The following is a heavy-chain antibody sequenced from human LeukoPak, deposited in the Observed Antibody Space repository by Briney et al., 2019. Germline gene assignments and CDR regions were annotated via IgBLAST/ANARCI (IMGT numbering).Heavy chain of an antibody. CDR3: ARLSAYYGDYWFDP. J-gene: IGHJ5*02. CDR1: GASITSSEW. Sequence: KPSETLSLTCAVSGASITSSEWWSWVRQPPGKGLEWIGEVHHDGRTNYNPSLKSRLTVSLDKSKNQFSLKLSSVTAADTAVYYCARLSAYYGDYWFDPWGQGTLVTVSS. CDR2: VHHDGRT. D-gene: IGHD4-17*01. V-gene: IGHV4-4*02.